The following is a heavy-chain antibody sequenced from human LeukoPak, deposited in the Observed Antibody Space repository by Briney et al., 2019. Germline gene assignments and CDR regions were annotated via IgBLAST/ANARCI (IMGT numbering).Heavy chain of an antibody. CDR2: IYSAGDT. J-gene: IGHJ5*02. Sequence: GGSLRLSCAASGFIVSSNYMTWVRQAPGKGPEWVSLIYSAGDTFYTDSVKGRFNISRDNSKNTLYLQMNSLRAEDTAVYYCAKYSPKRAAGTSFDPWGQGTLVTVSS. CDR3: AKYSPKRAAGTSFDP. CDR1: GFIVSSNY. D-gene: IGHD6-19*01. V-gene: IGHV3-66*01.